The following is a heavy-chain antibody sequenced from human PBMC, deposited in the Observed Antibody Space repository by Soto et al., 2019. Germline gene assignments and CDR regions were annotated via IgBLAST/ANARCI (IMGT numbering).Heavy chain of an antibody. CDR3: GAWEFWSGRNAFYI. D-gene: IGHD3-3*01. Sequence: GASVKVSCKSSGFTVTSSAVQWVRQARGQRLEWIGWIVVGSGNTNYAQKFQERVTITNDMSTSTAYMELSSLRSEDTAVYYRGAWEFWSGRNAFYIWRQRRMFTVS. CDR2: IVVGSGNT. CDR1: GFTVTSSA. J-gene: IGHJ3*02. V-gene: IGHV1-58*01.